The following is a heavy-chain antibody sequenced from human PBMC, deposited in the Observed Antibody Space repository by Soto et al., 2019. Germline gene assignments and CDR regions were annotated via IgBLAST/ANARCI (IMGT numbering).Heavy chain of an antibody. CDR3: ARVEAGAAEEDAFDI. J-gene: IGHJ3*02. CDR1: GYSFTSYW. Sequence: GESLKISCKGSGYSFTSYWISWVRQMPGKGLEWMGRIDPSDSYTNYSPSFQGHVTISADKSISTAYLQWSSLRAEDTAVYYCARVEAGAAEEDAFDICGQGTMVTVS. V-gene: IGHV5-10-1*01. CDR2: IDPSDSYT. D-gene: IGHD1-26*01.